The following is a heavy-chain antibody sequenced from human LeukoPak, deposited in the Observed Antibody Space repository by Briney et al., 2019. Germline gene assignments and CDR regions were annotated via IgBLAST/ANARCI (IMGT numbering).Heavy chain of an antibody. V-gene: IGHV1-46*01. J-gene: IGHJ4*02. Sequence: ASVKVSCKASRYTFTSYALHWVRQAPGHGLEWMGIINPSGGSTSYAQKFQGRVTMTRDMSTSTVYMELSSLRSEDTAVYYCARDSSHDSSGYYTFDYWGQGTLVTVSS. CDR3: ARDSSHDSSGYYTFDY. CDR2: INPSGGST. D-gene: IGHD3-22*01. CDR1: RYTFTSYA.